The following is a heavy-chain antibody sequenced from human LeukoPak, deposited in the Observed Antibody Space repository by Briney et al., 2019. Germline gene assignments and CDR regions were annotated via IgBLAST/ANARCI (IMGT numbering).Heavy chain of an antibody. CDR3: AREMYSTINDAFDI. D-gene: IGHD2-2*01. CDR1: GFTLTAYL. CDR2: IWYDGSNK. J-gene: IGHJ3*02. V-gene: IGHV3-33*08. Sequence: PGGSLRLSCAASGFTLTAYLVHWVRQAPGKGLEWVAVIWYDGSNKYYADSVKGRFTISRDNSKNTLYLQMNSLRAEDTAVYYCAREMYSTINDAFDIWGQGTMVTVSS.